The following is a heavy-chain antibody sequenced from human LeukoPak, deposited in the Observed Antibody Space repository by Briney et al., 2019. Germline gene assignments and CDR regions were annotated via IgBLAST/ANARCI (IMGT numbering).Heavy chain of an antibody. CDR3: ARAGGGYDGFDY. V-gene: IGHV4-59*01. Sequence: SETLSLTCTVSGDSISSYYWSWLRQPPGKGLEWIGYIYYSGSTNYNPSLKSRVTISVDTSKNQFSLKLSSVTAADTAVYYCARAGGGYDGFDYWGQGTLVTVSS. CDR2: IYYSGST. CDR1: GDSISSYY. J-gene: IGHJ4*02. D-gene: IGHD5-12*01.